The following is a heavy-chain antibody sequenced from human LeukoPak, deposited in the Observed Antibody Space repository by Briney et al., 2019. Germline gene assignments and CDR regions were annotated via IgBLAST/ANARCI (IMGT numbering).Heavy chain of an antibody. V-gene: IGHV1-69*01. CDR1: GGTFSSYA. CDR2: IIPIFGTA. J-gene: IGHJ5*02. D-gene: IGHD3-22*01. Sequence: SVKVSCKASGGTFSSYATSWVRQAPGQGLEWMGGIIPIFGTANYAQKFQGRVTITADESTSTAYMELSSLRSEDTAVYYCAREHPDEAPDSSAMSPWGQGTLVTVSS. CDR3: AREHPDEAPDSSAMSP.